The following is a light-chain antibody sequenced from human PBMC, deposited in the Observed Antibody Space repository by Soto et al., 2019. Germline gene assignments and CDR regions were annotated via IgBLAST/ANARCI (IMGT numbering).Light chain of an antibody. CDR3: QQYKNWPPIT. V-gene: IGKV3-15*01. J-gene: IGKJ1*01. Sequence: EILMTQSPATLAVSPGERTTLSCRASQSVGNNLAWYQQKPGQAPRLLIYGAYTRATGIPARFSGSGSGTDFTLTISSLQYEDFAVYYCQQYKNWPPITFGQGTKVDIK. CDR2: GAY. CDR1: QSVGNN.